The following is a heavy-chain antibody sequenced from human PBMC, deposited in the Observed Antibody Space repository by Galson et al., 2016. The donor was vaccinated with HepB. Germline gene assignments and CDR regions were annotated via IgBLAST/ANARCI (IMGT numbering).Heavy chain of an antibody. CDR2: ISYDGTDK. CDR1: GIIFRSND. CDR3: ARVRDGNNWRVQPFDL. J-gene: IGHJ4*02. D-gene: IGHD5-24*01. V-gene: IGHV3-30-3*01. Sequence: SLRLSCAASGIIFRSNDMHWVRQAPGKGLEWVAAISYDGTDKYYADSVKGRFTISRDNSKNTLLLQMNSLRAEDTAVYYCARVRDGNNWRVQPFDLWGQGTLVTVS.